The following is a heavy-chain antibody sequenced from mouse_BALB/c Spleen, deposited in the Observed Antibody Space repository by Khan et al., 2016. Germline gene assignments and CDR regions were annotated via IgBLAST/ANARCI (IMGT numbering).Heavy chain of an antibody. V-gene: IGHV1S135*01. Sequence: VQLQQPGPELMKPGASVNISCKASGYSFTSYYMHWVMQSHGRSLEWIGYIDPFNGGTSYNPKFKGKATLTVDKSSSTAYMHLSSLTSEDSAVYYCASSTQSLYAMDYWGQGTSVTVSS. CDR1: GYSFTSYY. CDR2: IDPFNGGT. CDR3: ASSTQSLYAMDY. J-gene: IGHJ4*01. D-gene: IGHD1-1*01.